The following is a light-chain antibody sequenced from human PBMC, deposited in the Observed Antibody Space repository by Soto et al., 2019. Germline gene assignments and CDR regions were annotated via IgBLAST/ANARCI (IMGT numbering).Light chain of an antibody. V-gene: IGKV3-20*01. CDR3: QQYGSSPPWT. J-gene: IGKJ1*01. Sequence: EIVLTQSPGTLSLSPGERATLSCSASQSVSSSYLAWYQQKPGQAPRLLIYGASSRATGIPDRFSGSGSGTDFTLTISRLEPEDFAVYYCQQYGSSPPWTFGKGTKV. CDR1: QSVSSSY. CDR2: GAS.